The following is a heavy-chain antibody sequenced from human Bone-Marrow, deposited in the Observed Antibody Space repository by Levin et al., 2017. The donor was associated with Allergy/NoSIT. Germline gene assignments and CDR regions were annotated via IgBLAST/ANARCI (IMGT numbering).Heavy chain of an antibody. J-gene: IGHJ4*02. CDR1: GFTVSLHY. V-gene: IGHV3-66*01. D-gene: IGHD5-18*01. CDR3: GVYISGYPY. Sequence: ASVKVSCAASGFTVSLHYMSWVRQAPGKGLEWVSAIYTSGATYYADSVKGRFTISRDNSKNILYLQMNSLGAEDTAMYYCGVYISGYPYWGQGTLVTVSS. CDR2: IYTSGAT.